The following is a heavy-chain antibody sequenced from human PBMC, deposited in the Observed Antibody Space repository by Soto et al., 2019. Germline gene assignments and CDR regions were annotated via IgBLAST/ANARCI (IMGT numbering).Heavy chain of an antibody. D-gene: IGHD1-1*01. CDR1: GYSFTRYW. J-gene: IGHJ4*02. CDR3: VRRISWYYFDS. V-gene: IGHV5-51*01. CDR2: TFPDDSDI. Sequence: GESLKISCKASGYSFTRYWIGWVRQKPGQGLEWMGVTFPDDSDIRYNPSFRGQVTISADKSINTVYLQWIGLKASDTALYYCVRRISWYYFDSWGQGTPVTVSS.